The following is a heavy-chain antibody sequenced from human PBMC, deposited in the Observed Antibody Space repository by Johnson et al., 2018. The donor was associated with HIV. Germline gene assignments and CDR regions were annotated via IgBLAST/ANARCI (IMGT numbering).Heavy chain of an antibody. D-gene: IGHD4-17*01. Sequence: EVQLVESGGGLVQPGGSLILSCAVSGFTVISNYMTWVRQAPGKGLEWVSIIYSRDTTYYADSVRGRFTISRDNSKNTLFLQMNSLRAEDTALYYCARDGTTGPSGDAFDIWGQGTMVTVSS. V-gene: IGHV3-66*02. CDR2: IYSRDTT. J-gene: IGHJ3*02. CDR3: ARDGTTGPSGDAFDI. CDR1: GFTVISNY.